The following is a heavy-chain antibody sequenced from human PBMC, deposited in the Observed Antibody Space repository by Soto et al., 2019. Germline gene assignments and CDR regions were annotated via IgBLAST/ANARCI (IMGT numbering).Heavy chain of an antibody. Sequence: AVRVSCTASGGTLSIDYISWVRRAPGQVLEWMGGIIPIFGTANYAQKFQGRVTITADKSTSTAYMELSSLRSEDTAVYYCARLCSGGSCYYYYGMDGWVQGTKVTVSS. CDR2: IIPIFGTA. CDR3: ARLCSGGSCYYYYGMDG. CDR1: GGTLSIDY. J-gene: IGHJ6*02. D-gene: IGHD2-15*01. V-gene: IGHV1-69*06.